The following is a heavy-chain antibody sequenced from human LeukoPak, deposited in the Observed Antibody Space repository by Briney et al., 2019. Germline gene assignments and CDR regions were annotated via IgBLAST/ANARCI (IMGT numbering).Heavy chain of an antibody. CDR3: AKDIGGTSFSNWFDP. CDR2: ISYDGSDK. D-gene: IGHD2-15*01. V-gene: IGHV3-33*06. J-gene: IGHJ5*02. CDR1: GFTFRNYA. Sequence: GGSLRLSCAASGFTFRNYAMHWVRQAPGKGLEWVAVISYDGSDKYYVDSVKGRFTISRDNSRNTLYLQMNSLGADDTAVYYCAKDIGGTSFSNWFDPWGQGTLVTVSS.